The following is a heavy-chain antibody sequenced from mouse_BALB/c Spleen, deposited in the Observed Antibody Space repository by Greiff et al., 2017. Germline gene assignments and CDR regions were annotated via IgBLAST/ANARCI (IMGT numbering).Heavy chain of an antibody. CDR1: GYTFTSYY. CDR2: INPSNGGT. V-gene: IGHV1S81*02. CDR3: TRSPYRYEYYFDY. D-gene: IGHD2-14*01. Sequence: VQLQESGAELVKPGASVKLSCKASGYTFTSYYMYWVKQRPGQGLEWIGEINPSNGGTNFNEKFKSKATLTVDKSSSTAYMQLSSLTSEDSAVYYCTRSPYRYEYYFDYWGQGTTLTVSS. J-gene: IGHJ2*01.